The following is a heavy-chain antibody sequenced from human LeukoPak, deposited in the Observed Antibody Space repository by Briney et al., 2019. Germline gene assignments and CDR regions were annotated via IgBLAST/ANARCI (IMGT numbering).Heavy chain of an antibody. CDR3: ARGEYCSSTSCHSPVDV. Sequence: GGSLRLSCAASGFTFSSYSMNWVRQAPGKGLEWVSSISSSSSYIYYADSVKGRFTISRDNAKNSLYLQMNSLRAEDTAVYYCARGEYCSSTSCHSPVDVWGKGTTVTVSS. CDR1: GFTFSSYS. V-gene: IGHV3-21*01. CDR2: ISSSSSYI. J-gene: IGHJ6*04. D-gene: IGHD2-2*01.